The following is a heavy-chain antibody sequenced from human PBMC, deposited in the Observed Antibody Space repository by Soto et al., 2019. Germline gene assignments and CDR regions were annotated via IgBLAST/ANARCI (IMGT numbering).Heavy chain of an antibody. CDR1: GYDFTKFW. CDR2: IYPGDSDT. CDR3: SRPSDYYSGMDV. V-gene: IGHV5-51*01. Sequence: GESLKISCQGSGYDFTKFWIGWVRQMPGKGLEWMGIIYPGDSDTRYSPSFRGQVTISVDKSISTAYLQWSSLKASDTAMYYCSRPSDYYSGMDVWGQGLTVTVS. J-gene: IGHJ6*01.